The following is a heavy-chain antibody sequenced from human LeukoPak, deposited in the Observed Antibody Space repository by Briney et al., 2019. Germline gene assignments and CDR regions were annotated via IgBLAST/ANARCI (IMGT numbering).Heavy chain of an antibody. CDR2: IYSGGST. CDR1: GFIVRNYY. Sequence: GGSLRLSCAASGFIVRNYYLSWVRQAPGKGLEWVSVIYSGGSTYYADSVEGRFTISRDNSKNTLYLQMNSLRAEDTAVYYCAKVSHYDILTGYPNPRYYFDYWGQGTLVTVSS. CDR3: AKVSHYDILTGYPNPRYYFDY. V-gene: IGHV3-53*01. D-gene: IGHD3-9*01. J-gene: IGHJ4*02.